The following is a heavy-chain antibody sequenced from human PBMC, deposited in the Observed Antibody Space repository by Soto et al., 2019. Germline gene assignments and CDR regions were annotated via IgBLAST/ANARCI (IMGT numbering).Heavy chain of an antibody. D-gene: IGHD3-22*01. V-gene: IGHV1-2*04. CDR2: INPNSGGT. CDR1: GYTFTGYY. CDR3: ARWALRPMIVVDNYGMDV. J-gene: IGHJ6*02. Sequence: QVQLVQSGAEVKKPGASVKVSCKASGYTFTGYYMHWVRQAPGQGLEWMGWINPNSGGTNYAQKFQGWVTMTRDPSISTAYMELSRLRSDDTAVYYCARWALRPMIVVDNYGMDVWGQGTTFTVSS.